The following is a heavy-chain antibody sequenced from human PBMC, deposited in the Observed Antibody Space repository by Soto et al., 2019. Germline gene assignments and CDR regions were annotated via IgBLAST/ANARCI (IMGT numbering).Heavy chain of an antibody. CDR1: GYSFTSYW. CDR3: ARLAYSSVPLNYYGMDV. CDR2: IDPSDSYT. D-gene: IGHD6-25*01. V-gene: IGHV5-10-1*01. Sequence: GESLKISCKGSGYSFTSYWISWVRQMPGKGLEWMGRIDPSDSYTNYSPSFQGHVTISADKSISTAYLQRSSLKASDTAMYYCARLAYSSVPLNYYGMDVWGQGTTVTVSS. J-gene: IGHJ6*02.